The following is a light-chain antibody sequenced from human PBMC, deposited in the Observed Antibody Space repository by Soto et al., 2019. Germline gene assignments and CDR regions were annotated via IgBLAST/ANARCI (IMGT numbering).Light chain of an antibody. CDR2: DAS. V-gene: IGKV3D-15*02. CDR3: QQYGSSPKT. Sequence: EIVMTQSPATLSVSPGERATLSCRASQSVSSNLAWYQQKPGQAPRLLIYDASNRATGIPARFTGSGSGTEFTLTIRSLQSEDFAVYYCQQYGSSPKTVGQGTKVDIK. CDR1: QSVSSN. J-gene: IGKJ1*01.